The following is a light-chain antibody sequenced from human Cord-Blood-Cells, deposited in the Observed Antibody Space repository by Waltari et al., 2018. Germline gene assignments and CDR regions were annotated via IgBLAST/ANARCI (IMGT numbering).Light chain of an antibody. J-gene: IGKJ1*01. Sequence: DIQMAQSPSSLSASVGDRVTIPCRASQSISSYLNWYQQKPGKASKLLIYAASSLQRGVPSRFSGSGSGTDFTLTISRLQPEDFATYYCQQSYSTPRTFGQGTKVEIK. CDR2: AAS. CDR3: QQSYSTPRT. CDR1: QSISSY. V-gene: IGKV1-39*01.